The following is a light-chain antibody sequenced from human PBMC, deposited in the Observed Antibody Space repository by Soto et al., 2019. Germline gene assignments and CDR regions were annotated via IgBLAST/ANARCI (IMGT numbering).Light chain of an antibody. CDR3: RSYTSSSTYV. Sequence: QSVLTQPASVSGSPGQSITISCTGTSSDVGGYNYVSWYQQHPGKAPKLMIYEVSNRPSGVSNRCSGSKSGNTASLTISGRQAADEADYYCRSYTSSSTYVFGAGTKVTVL. V-gene: IGLV2-14*01. CDR1: SSDVGGYNY. J-gene: IGLJ1*01. CDR2: EVS.